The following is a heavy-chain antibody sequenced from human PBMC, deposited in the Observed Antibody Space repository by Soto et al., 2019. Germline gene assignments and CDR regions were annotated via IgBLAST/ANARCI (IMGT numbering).Heavy chain of an antibody. CDR2: IQSGGPT. J-gene: IGHJ6*03. V-gene: IGHV3-66*01. Sequence: GGSLRLSCAASGFTVSGKYMSWVRQAPGKGLEWVSLIQSGGPTYYADSVKGRFTISRDTSENTGHLQMDSLRAEDTGVYYCARDDVFCDGGRCYGRPLDVRCTGTTVTV. CDR1: GFTVSGKY. D-gene: IGHD2-15*01. CDR3: ARDDVFCDGGRCYGRPLDV.